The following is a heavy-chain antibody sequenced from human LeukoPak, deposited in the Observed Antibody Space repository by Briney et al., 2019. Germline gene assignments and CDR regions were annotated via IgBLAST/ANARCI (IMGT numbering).Heavy chain of an antibody. J-gene: IGHJ5*02. CDR1: GYTFTSYD. D-gene: IGHD2-2*01. CDR3: AEGGGYCSSTSCHYNWFDP. Sequence: GASVKVSCKASGYTFTSYDINWVRQATGQGLEWMGWINPNSGNTGYAQNFQGRVTMTRNTSISTAYRELSSLRFDDPAVYYCAEGGGYCSSTSCHYNWFDPWGKGTLVTVSS. V-gene: IGHV1-8*01. CDR2: INPNSGNT.